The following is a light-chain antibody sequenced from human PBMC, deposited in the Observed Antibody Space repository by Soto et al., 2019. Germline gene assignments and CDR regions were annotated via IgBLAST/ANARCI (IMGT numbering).Light chain of an antibody. Sequence: QSVLTQPASVSGSPGQSITISCTGTSSDVGGYNYVSWYQQHPGKAPKLMIYEVSKRPSGVPDRFSGSKSGNTVSLTVSGLQAEDEADYYCNSYAGSNNWVFGGGTKLTVL. J-gene: IGLJ3*02. V-gene: IGLV2-8*01. CDR3: NSYAGSNNWV. CDR2: EVS. CDR1: SSDVGGYNY.